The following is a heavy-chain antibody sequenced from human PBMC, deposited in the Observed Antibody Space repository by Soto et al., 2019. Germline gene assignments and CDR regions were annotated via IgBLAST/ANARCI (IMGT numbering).Heavy chain of an antibody. D-gene: IGHD1-1*01. CDR2: IYYSGST. Sequence: QLQLQESGPGLVKPSETLSLTCTVSGGSISSRSYYWGWIRQPPGKGLEWIGSIYYSGSTYYNPSLKSRVTMSVDTSKNQFSLKLSSVTAADAAVYYCARPQSEGYNLFFWFFDLWGRGTLVTVSS. CDR3: ARPQSEGYNLFFWFFDL. V-gene: IGHV4-39*01. J-gene: IGHJ2*01. CDR1: GGSISSRSYY.